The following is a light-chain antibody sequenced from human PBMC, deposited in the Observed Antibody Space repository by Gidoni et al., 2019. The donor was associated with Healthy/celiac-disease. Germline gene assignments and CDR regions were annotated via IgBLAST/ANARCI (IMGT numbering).Light chain of an antibody. CDR2: SAS. Sequence: DIQMPPSPSSLSASVGDRVTIPCRASQSISSYLNWYHQKTGKAPKLLIYSASSLQSGVPSRFRGRGAGTDFTFTISRLKPEEFSTYYCQQRYSTPRTFGQGTKVEIK. CDR1: QSISSY. CDR3: QQRYSTPRT. V-gene: IGKV1-39*01. J-gene: IGKJ1*01.